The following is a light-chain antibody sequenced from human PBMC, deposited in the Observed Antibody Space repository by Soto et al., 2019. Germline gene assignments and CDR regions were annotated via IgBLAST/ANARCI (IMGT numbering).Light chain of an antibody. CDR3: SSYTSASTLLYL. Sequence: QSALTRPASVSGSPGQSITISCTGTSSDVGGYNYVSWYQQHPGIAPKLLIYGVTNRPSGVSTRFSGSKSGNTASLTISGLQAEGEADYHCSSYTSASTLLYLFGTGTKLTVL. CDR2: GVT. J-gene: IGLJ1*01. CDR1: SSDVGGYNY. V-gene: IGLV2-14*01.